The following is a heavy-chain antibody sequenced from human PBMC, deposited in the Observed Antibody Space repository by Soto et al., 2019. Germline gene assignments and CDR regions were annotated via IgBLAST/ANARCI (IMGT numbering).Heavy chain of an antibody. V-gene: IGHV3-73*02. CDR3: ARRAEWEYYAGIDV. Sequence: EVQLVESGGGLVQPGGSLKLSCAVSGFTFSVSAIHWVRQASGKGLEWVGRIRSKADNYATAYGASVKGRFSISRDDSKNTAYLQMSSLNTEDTAVYYCARRAEWEYYAGIDVWGQGTTVTVSS. J-gene: IGHJ6*02. CDR1: GFTFSVSA. CDR2: IRSKADNYAT. D-gene: IGHD1-26*01.